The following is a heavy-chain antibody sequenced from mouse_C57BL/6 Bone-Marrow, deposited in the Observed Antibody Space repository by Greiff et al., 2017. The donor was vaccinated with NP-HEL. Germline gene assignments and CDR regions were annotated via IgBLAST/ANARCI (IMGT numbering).Heavy chain of an antibody. D-gene: IGHD3-2*02. CDR2: INPNNGGT. CDR1: GYTFTSYW. Sequence: QVQLKQPGTELVKPGASVKLSCKASGYTFTSYWMHWLKQRPGQGLEWIGNINPNNGGTNDNEKFKTKATLTVDKSSSTAYMQLSSLTSADSAVYYCARDSGYAFDYWGQGTTLTVSS. CDR3: ARDSGYAFDY. V-gene: IGHV1-53*01. J-gene: IGHJ2*01.